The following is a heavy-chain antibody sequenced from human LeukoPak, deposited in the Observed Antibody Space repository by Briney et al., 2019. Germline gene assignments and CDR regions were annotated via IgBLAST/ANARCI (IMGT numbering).Heavy chain of an antibody. CDR2: IYHSGST. J-gene: IGHJ4*02. D-gene: IGHD5-24*01. Sequence: SQTLSLTYAVSGGSISSGGYSWSWIRQPPGKGLEWIGYIYHSGSTYYNPSLKSRVTISVDRSKNQFSLKLSSVTAADTAVYYCARGRDGYKPDFDYWGQGTLVTVSS. CDR1: GGSISSGGYS. V-gene: IGHV4-30-2*01. CDR3: ARGRDGYKPDFDY.